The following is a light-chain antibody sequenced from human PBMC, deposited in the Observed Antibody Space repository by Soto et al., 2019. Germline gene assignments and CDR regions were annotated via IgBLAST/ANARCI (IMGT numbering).Light chain of an antibody. Sequence: QSVLTQSPSASASLGASVKLTCNLSSGHSTYAIAWHQQQSEKGPRYLMKLNSDGTHSKGDGIPDRFSGSSSGAERYLTISSLQSEDEADYYCQTWVTGPPWVFGGGTKLTVL. CDR3: QTWVTGPPWV. V-gene: IGLV4-69*01. J-gene: IGLJ3*02. CDR1: SGHSTYA. CDR2: LNSDGTH.